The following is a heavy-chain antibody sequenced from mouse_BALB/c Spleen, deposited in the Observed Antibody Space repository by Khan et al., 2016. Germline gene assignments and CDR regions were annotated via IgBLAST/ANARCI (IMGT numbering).Heavy chain of an antibody. J-gene: IGHJ2*01. CDR2: ISYSGST. V-gene: IGHV3-2*02. CDR3: ARSRTTRYFDY. CDR1: GYSITSDYA. D-gene: IGHD2-12*01. Sequence: EVQLQESGPGLVKPSQSLSLTCTVTGYSITSDYAWNWIRQFPGNKLEWMGYISYSGSTSYNPSLKSRISITRDTSTNQFFLQLNSVTTEDTATYYCARSRTTRYFDYWGQGTTLPVSS.